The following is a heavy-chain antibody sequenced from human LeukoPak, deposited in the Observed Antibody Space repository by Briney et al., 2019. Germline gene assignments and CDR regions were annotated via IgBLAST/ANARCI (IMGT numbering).Heavy chain of an antibody. CDR1: GGSINSDSYY. Sequence: SETLSLTCTVSGGSINSDSYYWSWIRQPAGKGLEWIGRIYTSGSTNYNPSLKSRVTMSVDTSKNQFSLKLSSVTAADTAVYYCAREGGGSGSYYGFLVYWGQGTLVTVSS. CDR2: IYTSGST. D-gene: IGHD3-10*01. V-gene: IGHV4-61*02. CDR3: AREGGGSGSYYGFLVY. J-gene: IGHJ4*02.